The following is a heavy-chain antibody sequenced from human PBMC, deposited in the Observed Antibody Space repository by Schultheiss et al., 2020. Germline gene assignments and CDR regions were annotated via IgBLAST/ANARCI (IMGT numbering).Heavy chain of an antibody. Sequence: SETLSLTCTVSGGSINNYYWTWIRQPPGKGLEWIGEVADNGRPNYNPSLKSRVTISVDTSKNQFSLKLSSVTAADTAVYYCASGGQQLDYYYYGMDVWGQGTMVTVYS. CDR3: ASGGQQLDYYYYGMDV. V-gene: IGHV4-59*01. CDR1: GGSINNYY. D-gene: IGHD6-13*01. J-gene: IGHJ6*02. CDR2: VADNGRP.